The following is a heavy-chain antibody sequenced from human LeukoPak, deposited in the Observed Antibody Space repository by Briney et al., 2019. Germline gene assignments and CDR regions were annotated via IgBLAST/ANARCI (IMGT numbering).Heavy chain of an antibody. CDR3: ARAYYDFWSGYWNYYMDV. CDR1: GFTFSSYS. D-gene: IGHD3-3*01. Sequence: GGSLRLSCAASGFTFSSYSMNWVRQAPGKGLEWVSYISSSSSTIYYADSVKGRFTISRDNAKNSLYLQMNSLRAEDTAVYYCARAYYDFWSGYWNYYMDVWGKGTTVTASS. J-gene: IGHJ6*03. V-gene: IGHV3-48*04. CDR2: ISSSSSTI.